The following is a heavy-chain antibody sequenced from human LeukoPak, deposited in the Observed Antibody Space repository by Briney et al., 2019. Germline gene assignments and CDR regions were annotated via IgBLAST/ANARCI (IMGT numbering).Heavy chain of an antibody. Sequence: SETLSLTCTVSGGSISSSSYYWGWIRQPPGKRLEWIGSIYYSGSTYYNPSLKSRVTISVDTSKNQFSLKLSSVTAADTAVYYCARDRVTMVRGADWGQGTLVTVSS. CDR1: GGSISSSSYY. CDR3: ARDRVTMVRGAD. CDR2: IYYSGST. D-gene: IGHD3-10*01. J-gene: IGHJ4*02. V-gene: IGHV4-39*07.